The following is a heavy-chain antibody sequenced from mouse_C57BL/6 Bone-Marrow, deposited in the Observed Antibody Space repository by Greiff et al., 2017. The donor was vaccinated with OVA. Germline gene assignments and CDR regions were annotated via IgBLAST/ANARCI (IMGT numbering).Heavy chain of an antibody. CDR3: TRFVTPTVYYFDY. J-gene: IGHJ2*01. CDR1: GYTFTSYW. Sequence: EVQLQQSGTVLARPGASVKMSCKTSGYTFTSYWMHWVKQGPGRGLEWIGAIYPGNSDTSYNQKFKGKAKLTAVTSASTAYMELSSLTNEDSAVYYCTRFVTPTVYYFDYWGQGTTLTVSS. CDR2: IYPGNSDT. D-gene: IGHD1-2*01. V-gene: IGHV1-5*01.